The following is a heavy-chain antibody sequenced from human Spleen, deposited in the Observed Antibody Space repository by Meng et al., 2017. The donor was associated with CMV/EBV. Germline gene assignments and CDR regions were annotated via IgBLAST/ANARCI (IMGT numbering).Heavy chain of an antibody. CDR1: GFTFSSYA. CDR2: ISYDGSNK. Sequence: GGSLRLSCAASGFTFSSYAMHWVRQAPGKGLERVAVISYDGSNKYYADSVKGRFTISRDNSKNTLYLQMNSLRAEDTAVYYCARRLQPYYFDYWGQGTLVTVSS. D-gene: IGHD4-11*01. V-gene: IGHV3-30-3*01. J-gene: IGHJ4*02. CDR3: ARRLQPYYFDY.